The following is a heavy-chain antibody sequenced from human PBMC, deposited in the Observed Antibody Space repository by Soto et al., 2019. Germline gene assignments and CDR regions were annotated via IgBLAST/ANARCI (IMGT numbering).Heavy chain of an antibody. D-gene: IGHD3-9*01. CDR3: AHTLYDILTGIIFAY. Sequence: QITLKASGPTLVKPTQTLTLTCTSSGFSLSTSGVGVGWMRQPPGKALEWLALIYWDDDKRYSPSLKSRRSITKDASKNLVVLTLTSMEPVYTATYYWAHTLYDILTGIIFAYWGQGTLVTVSS. V-gene: IGHV2-5*02. CDR2: IYWDDDK. CDR1: GFSLSTSGVG. J-gene: IGHJ4*02.